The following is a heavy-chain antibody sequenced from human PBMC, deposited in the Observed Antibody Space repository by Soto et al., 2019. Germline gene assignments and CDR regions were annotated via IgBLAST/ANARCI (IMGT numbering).Heavy chain of an antibody. CDR3: ATPGTDPLDV. J-gene: IGHJ6*02. V-gene: IGHV5-10-1*01. Sequence: GESLKISCQGSGYSFTSYLISLVRRMPGKGLEWMGRIDPSDSYTNYSPSFQGHVTISADKSISTAYLQWSSLKASDTAMYYCATPGTDPLDVWGQGTTVTVSS. D-gene: IGHD3-10*01. CDR2: IDPSDSYT. CDR1: GYSFTSYL.